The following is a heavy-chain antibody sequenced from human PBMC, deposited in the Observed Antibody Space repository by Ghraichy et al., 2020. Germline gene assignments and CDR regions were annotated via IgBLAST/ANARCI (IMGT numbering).Heavy chain of an antibody. CDR3: TRGIVVPAAIDWFDP. J-gene: IGHJ5*02. Sequence: GGSLRLSCTASGFTFGDYAMSWFRQAPGKGLEWVGFIRSKAYGGTTEYAASVKGRFTISRDDSKSIAYLQMNSLKTEDTAVYYCTRGIVVPAAIDWFDPWGQGTLVTVSS. V-gene: IGHV3-49*03. D-gene: IGHD2-2*02. CDR1: GFTFGDYA. CDR2: IRSKAYGGTT.